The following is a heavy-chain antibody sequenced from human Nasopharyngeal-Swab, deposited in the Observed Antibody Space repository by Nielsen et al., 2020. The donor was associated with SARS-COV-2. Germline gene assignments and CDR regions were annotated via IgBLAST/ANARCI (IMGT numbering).Heavy chain of an antibody. D-gene: IGHD5-12*01. J-gene: IGHJ6*02. CDR1: GFTFNSHG. Sequence: GESLKISCAASGFTFNSHGMHWVRQAPGKGLEWVAVISFDGSKKYYADSVKGRFTLSRDSSKNTLYLQMNSLRAEDTAVYYCARDTSVDIVLLYYGMDVWGQGTTVTVSS. V-gene: IGHV3-30*03. CDR2: ISFDGSKK. CDR3: ARDTSVDIVLLYYGMDV.